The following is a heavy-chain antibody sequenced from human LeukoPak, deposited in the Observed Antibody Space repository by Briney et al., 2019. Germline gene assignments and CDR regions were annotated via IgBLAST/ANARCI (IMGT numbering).Heavy chain of an antibody. Sequence: SETLSLTCTVSGGSISSSSSYWSWIRQPPGKGLEWIASINYSGSTYYNPSLKSRVTISVDTSENQFSLKLSSVTAADTAVYYCARYVVYGSGKYYFDYWGQGTLVTVSS. V-gene: IGHV4-39*01. D-gene: IGHD3-10*01. CDR2: INYSGST. CDR1: GGSISSSSSY. J-gene: IGHJ4*02. CDR3: ARYVVYGSGKYYFDY.